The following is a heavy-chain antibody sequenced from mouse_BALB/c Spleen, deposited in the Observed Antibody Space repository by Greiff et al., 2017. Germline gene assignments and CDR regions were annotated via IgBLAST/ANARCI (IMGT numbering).Heavy chain of an antibody. CDR2: IDPSDSET. CDR1: GYTFTSYW. V-gene: IGHV1-69*02. J-gene: IGHJ2*01. Sequence: QVQLQQPGAELVKPGAPVKLSCKASGYTFTSYWMNWVKQRPGRGLEWIGRIDPSDSETHYNQKFKDKATLTVDKFSSTAYIQLSSLTSEDSAVYYSARDVHFDYWGQGTTLTVSS. CDR3: ARDVHFDY.